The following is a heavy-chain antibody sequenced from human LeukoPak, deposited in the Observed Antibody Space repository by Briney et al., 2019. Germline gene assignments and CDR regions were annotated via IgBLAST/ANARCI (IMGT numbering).Heavy chain of an antibody. CDR3: ASTIAAADKTPPYYYYYYMDV. J-gene: IGHJ6*03. CDR1: GGSINTPNYY. CDR2: IYYSGST. D-gene: IGHD6-13*01. V-gene: IGHV4-61*01. Sequence: PSETLSLTCTASGGSINTPNYYWGWIRQTPGKGLEWIGYIYYSGSTNYNPSLKSRVTISVDTSKNQFSLKLSSMTAADTAVYYCASTIAAADKTPPYYYYYYMDVWGKGTTVTVSS.